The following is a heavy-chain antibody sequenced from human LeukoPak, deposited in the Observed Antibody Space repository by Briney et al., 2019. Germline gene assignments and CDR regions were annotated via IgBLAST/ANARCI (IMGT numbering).Heavy chain of an antibody. Sequence: GGSLRLSCAASGFTFSSYGMSWVRQAPGKGLEWVSAISGSGGSTYYADSVKGRFTISRDNSKNTLYLQMNSLRAEDTAVYYCAKARPIAAAGIGFYYYYYMDVWGKGTTVTVSS. V-gene: IGHV3-23*01. CDR3: AKARPIAAAGIGFYYYYYMDV. CDR2: ISGSGGST. CDR1: GFTFSSYG. J-gene: IGHJ6*03. D-gene: IGHD6-13*01.